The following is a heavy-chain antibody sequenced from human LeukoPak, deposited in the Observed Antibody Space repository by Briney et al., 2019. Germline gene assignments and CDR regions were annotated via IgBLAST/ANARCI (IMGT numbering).Heavy chain of an antibody. CDR2: ISGSGGST. V-gene: IGHV3-23*01. J-gene: IGHJ5*02. D-gene: IGHD2-2*01. Sequence: PGGSLRLSCAASGFTFSTYAMSWVRQAPGKGLEWVPAISGSGGSTYYADSVKGRFTISRDNSKNTLYLQMNSLRAEDTAVYYCAKDGGFIVVVPAASFDPWGQGTLVTVSS. CDR1: GFTFSTYA. CDR3: AKDGGFIVVVPAASFDP.